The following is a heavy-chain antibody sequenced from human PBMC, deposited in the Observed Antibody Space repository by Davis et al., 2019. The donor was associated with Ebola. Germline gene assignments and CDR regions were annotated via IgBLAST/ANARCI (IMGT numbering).Heavy chain of an antibody. CDR2: INPRGGTS. CDR1: GYTFTSYY. D-gene: IGHD7-27*01. V-gene: IGHV1-46*01. Sequence: ASVKVSCKASGYTFTSYYMHWVRQAPGQGLEWMGIINPRGGTSNYAQKFQGRVSMTRDTSTSTVYMELSSLRSEDTAVYYCASGPLTGFDYWGQGTLVTVSS. CDR3: ASGPLTGFDY. J-gene: IGHJ4*02.